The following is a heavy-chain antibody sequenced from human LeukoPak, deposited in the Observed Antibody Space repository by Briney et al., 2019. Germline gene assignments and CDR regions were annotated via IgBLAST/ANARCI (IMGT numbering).Heavy chain of an antibody. CDR2: IKQDGSEK. D-gene: IGHD2-8*01. Sequence: GGSLRLSCAASGFTFSHYWMSWVRQAPGKGLEWVANIKQDGSEKNYVDSVKGRFTVSRDNAKSSLHLQMNSLRAEDTAVYYCARGRMEFDPWGQGTLVTVSS. CDR3: ARGRMEFDP. CDR1: GFTFSHYW. V-gene: IGHV3-7*01. J-gene: IGHJ5*02.